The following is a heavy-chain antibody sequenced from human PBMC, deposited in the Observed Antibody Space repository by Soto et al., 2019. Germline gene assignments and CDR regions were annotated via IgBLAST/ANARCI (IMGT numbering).Heavy chain of an antibody. CDR3: ATEVRRSNQFDH. CDR1: GYTLTELS. D-gene: IGHD3-10*01. V-gene: IGHV1-24*01. Sequence: ASVKVSCKVSGYTLTELSIHWVRRAPGEGLEWMGGFDLENGETIYAQRFQGRVTMTEESSADTPYMELSSLRSEDTAVYYCATEVRRSNQFDHWGQGTMVTVSS. CDR2: FDLENGET. J-gene: IGHJ4*02.